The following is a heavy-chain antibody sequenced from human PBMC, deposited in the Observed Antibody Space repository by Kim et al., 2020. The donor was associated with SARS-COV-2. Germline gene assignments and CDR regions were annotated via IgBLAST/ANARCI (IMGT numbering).Heavy chain of an antibody. V-gene: IGHV1-18*04. J-gene: IGHJ6*02. CDR1: GYTFTSYG. CDR2: ISAYNGNT. Sequence: ASVKVSCKASGYTFTSYGISWVRQAPGQGLEWMGWISAYNGNTNYAQKLQGRVTMTTDTSTSTAYMELRSLRSDDTAVYYCAREGAAMVIGTHYYYYYGMGVWGQGTTVTVSS. D-gene: IGHD5-18*01. CDR3: AREGAAMVIGTHYYYYYGMGV.